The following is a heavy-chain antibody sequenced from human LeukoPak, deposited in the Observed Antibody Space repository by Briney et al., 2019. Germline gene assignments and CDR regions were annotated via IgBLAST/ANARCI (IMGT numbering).Heavy chain of an antibody. CDR1: GFTFSSYS. J-gene: IGHJ6*04. D-gene: IGHD3-10*02. V-gene: IGHV3-21*01. CDR3: AELGITMIGGV. CDR2: ISSSSYI. Sequence: GGSLRLSCAASGFTFSSYSMNWVRQAPGKGLEWVSSISSSSYIYYADSVKGRFTISRDNAKNSLYLQMNSLRAEDTAVYYCAELGITMIGGVWGKGTTVTVSS.